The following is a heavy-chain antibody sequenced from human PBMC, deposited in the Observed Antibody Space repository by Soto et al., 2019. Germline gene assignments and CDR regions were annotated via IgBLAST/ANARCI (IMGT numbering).Heavy chain of an antibody. Sequence: QVQLVQSGAEVKQPGSSVKVSCKASGGTFSSYAISWLRQSPGQGLEWMGGIIPVFGTGNYAQKFQGRVTITTDDATSTASMQLSSLRSDDTAVYYCAGGGYYDDYSCQGSLVPVST. D-gene: IGHD3-22*01. CDR2: IIPVFGTG. CDR3: AGGGYYDDY. V-gene: IGHV1-69*05. J-gene: IGHJ4*02. CDR1: GGTFSSYA.